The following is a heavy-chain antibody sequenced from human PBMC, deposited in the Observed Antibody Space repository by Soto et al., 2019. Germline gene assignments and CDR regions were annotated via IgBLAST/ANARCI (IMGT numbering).Heavy chain of an antibody. J-gene: IGHJ4*02. CDR3: ARHYDILTGYYDY. CDR1: GGSISSYY. CDR2: IYYSGST. Sequence: SQTLSLTCTVSGGSISSYYWSWIRQPPGKGLEWIGYIYYSGSTNYNPSLKSRVTISVDTSKNQFSLKLSSVTAADTAVYYCARHYDILTGYYDYWGQGTLVTVSS. D-gene: IGHD3-9*01. V-gene: IGHV4-59*08.